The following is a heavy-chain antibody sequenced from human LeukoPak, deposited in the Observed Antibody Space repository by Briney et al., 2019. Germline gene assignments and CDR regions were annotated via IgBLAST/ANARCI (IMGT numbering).Heavy chain of an antibody. D-gene: IGHD4-17*01. CDR3: ARARAPGYGGYAWFDP. CDR1: GYTFTNYG. J-gene: IGHJ5*02. CDR2: INAYNGNT. V-gene: IGHV1-18*01. Sequence: ASVKVSCKASGYTFTNYGFSWVRQAPGQGLEWMGWINAYNGNTNYAQKLQGRVTMTTDTSTNTAYMELRSLRSDDTAVYYCARARAPGYGGYAWFDPWGQGTLVTVSS.